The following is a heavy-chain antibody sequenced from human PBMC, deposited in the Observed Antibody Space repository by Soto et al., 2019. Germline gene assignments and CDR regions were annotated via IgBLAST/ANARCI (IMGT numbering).Heavy chain of an antibody. CDR1: GYTFTTYG. J-gene: IGHJ4*02. Sequence: QVQLVQSGGEVKKPGASVKVSCKTTGYTFTTYGISWVRQAPGQGLEWVGWISEYSGKTHYAQKFQGKVTMTTDTSTNTASLELRSLRSADPAVYYCARDPYLGDHQYWGQGTVVTVSS. CDR3: ARDPYLGDHQY. V-gene: IGHV1-18*01. D-gene: IGHD3-16*01. CDR2: ISEYSGKT.